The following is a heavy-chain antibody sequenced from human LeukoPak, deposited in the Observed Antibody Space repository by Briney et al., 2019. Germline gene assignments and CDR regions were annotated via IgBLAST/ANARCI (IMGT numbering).Heavy chain of an antibody. CDR1: GYRFTSYW. CDR2: IYPGDSDT. CDR3: ARHRLRAAGSWIPDS. J-gene: IGHJ4*02. D-gene: IGHD3-10*01. V-gene: IGHV5-51*01. Sequence: GESLKISCKGSGYRFTSYWIGWVRQMPGKGLEWMGIIYPGDSDTRYSPSFQGQVTISADKSISTAYLQWSSLKASDTAMYYCARHRLRAAGSWIPDSWGQGTLVTVSS.